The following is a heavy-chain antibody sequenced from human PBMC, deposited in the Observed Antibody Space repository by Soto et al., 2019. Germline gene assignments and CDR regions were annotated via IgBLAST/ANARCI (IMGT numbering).Heavy chain of an antibody. D-gene: IGHD6-13*01. J-gene: IGHJ4*02. V-gene: IGHV3-33*01. CDR3: GRGGFSTNWRFDY. Sequence: QVQLVESGGGVVQPGRSLRLSCAASGFTFSDYAMHWVRQAPGKGLEWVASIWFDGATKYYADSVKGRFTISRDNSKNTVYLQMNSLRAEDSALYHCGRGGFSTNWRFDYWRQGTLVAVSS. CDR1: GFTFSDYA. CDR2: IWFDGATK.